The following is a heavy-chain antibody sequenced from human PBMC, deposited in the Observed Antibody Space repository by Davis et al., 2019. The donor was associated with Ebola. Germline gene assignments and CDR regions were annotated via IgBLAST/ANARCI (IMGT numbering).Heavy chain of an antibody. V-gene: IGHV3-66*01. J-gene: IGHJ4*02. CDR1: EFTFSSYT. CDR3: ATDRNWDFDY. CDR2: IYSGGST. D-gene: IGHD7-27*01. Sequence: GESLKISCAASEFTFSSYTMGWVRQAPGKGLEWVSVIYSGGSTYYADSVKGRFTISRDNAKNSLYLQMNSLRDEDTAVYYCATDRNWDFDYWGQGTLVTVSS.